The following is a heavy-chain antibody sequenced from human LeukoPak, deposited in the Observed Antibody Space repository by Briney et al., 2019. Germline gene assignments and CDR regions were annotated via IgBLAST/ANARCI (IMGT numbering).Heavy chain of an antibody. CDR1: GGSFSGYY. CDR3: ARSRPFFFIAAAAHNWFDP. D-gene: IGHD6-13*01. CDR2: INHSGST. J-gene: IGHJ5*02. V-gene: IGHV4-34*01. Sequence: PSETLSLTCAVYGGSFSGYYWSWIRQPPGKGLEWIGEINHSGSTNYNPSLKSRVTISVDTSKNQFSLKLSSVTAADTAVYYCARSRPFFFIAAAAHNWFDPWGQGTLVTVSS.